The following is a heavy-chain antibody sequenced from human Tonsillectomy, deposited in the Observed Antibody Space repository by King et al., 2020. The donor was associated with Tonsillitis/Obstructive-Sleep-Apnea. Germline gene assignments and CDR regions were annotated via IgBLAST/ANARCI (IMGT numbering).Heavy chain of an antibody. V-gene: IGHV5-10-1*01. J-gene: IGHJ5*02. CDR1: GYSFPSYW. CDR2: IDPSDSYT. D-gene: IGHD5-12*01. CDR3: ARSPYEDDPGSNWFDP. Sequence: RRVPSGAEVKKPGESLRISCKGSGYSFPSYWISWVRQMPGKGLEWMGRIDPSDSYTNYSPSFQGHVTISADKSISTAYLQWSSLKASDTAMYYCARSPYEDDPGSNWFDPWGQGTLVTVSS.